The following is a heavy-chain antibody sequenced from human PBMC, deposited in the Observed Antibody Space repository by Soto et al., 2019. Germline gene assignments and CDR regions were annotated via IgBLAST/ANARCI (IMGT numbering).Heavy chain of an antibody. D-gene: IGHD1-26*01. CDR2: IWPDGDIE. Sequence: QVQLVESGGGVAQPGRSLRLSCVASGFTFYNYGMHWVRQAPGKGLEWVAAIWPDGDIEHYPDSVKGRFTISRDNSRNTLYLQMNSLRAEDTAMYYCAKVGIVATTQMGWFDPWGQGTLVIVSS. J-gene: IGHJ5*02. CDR3: AKVGIVATTQMGWFDP. V-gene: IGHV3-33*06. CDR1: GFTFYNYG.